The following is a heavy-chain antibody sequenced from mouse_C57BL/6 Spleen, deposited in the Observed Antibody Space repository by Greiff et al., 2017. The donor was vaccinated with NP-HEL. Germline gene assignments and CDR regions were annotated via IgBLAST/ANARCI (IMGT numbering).Heavy chain of an antibody. J-gene: IGHJ3*01. CDR1: GYAFSSSW. CDR3: AGSNYGGFAY. Sequence: VKLMESGPELVKPGASVKISCKASGYAFSSSWMTWVKQRPGTGLEWIGRIYPGDGDTNYNGKLKGKATLTADKSSSTAYMQLSSLTSEDSAVYFCAGSNYGGFAYWGQGTLVTVSA. D-gene: IGHD2-5*01. CDR2: IYPGDGDT. V-gene: IGHV1-82*01.